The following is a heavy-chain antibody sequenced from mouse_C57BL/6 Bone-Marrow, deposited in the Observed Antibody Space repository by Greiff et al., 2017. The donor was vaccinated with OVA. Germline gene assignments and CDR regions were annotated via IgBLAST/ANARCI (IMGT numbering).Heavy chain of an antibody. V-gene: IGHV5-4*01. CDR3: AREGTTVH. CDR1: GFTFSSYA. CDR2: ISDGGSYT. J-gene: IGHJ2*01. Sequence: EVKVEESGGGLVKPGGSLKLSCAASGFTFSSYAMSWVRQTPEKRLEWVATISDGGSYTYYPDNVKGRFTISRDNAKNNLYLQMSHLKSEDTAMYYCAREGTTVHWGQGTTLTVSS. D-gene: IGHD1-1*01.